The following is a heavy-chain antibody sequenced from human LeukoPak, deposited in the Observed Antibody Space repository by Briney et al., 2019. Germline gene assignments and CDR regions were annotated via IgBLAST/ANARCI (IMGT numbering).Heavy chain of an antibody. CDR2: ISAYNGNT. J-gene: IGHJ4*02. Sequence: ASVKVSCKASGYTFTSYGISWVRQAPGQGLEWMGWISAYNGNTNYAQELQGRVTMTTDTSTSTAYMELRSLRSDDTAVYYCARDWGRYTYYYDSSGYPHFDYWGQGTLVTVSS. V-gene: IGHV1-18*01. CDR3: ARDWGRYTYYYDSSGYPHFDY. D-gene: IGHD3-22*01. CDR1: GYTFTSYG.